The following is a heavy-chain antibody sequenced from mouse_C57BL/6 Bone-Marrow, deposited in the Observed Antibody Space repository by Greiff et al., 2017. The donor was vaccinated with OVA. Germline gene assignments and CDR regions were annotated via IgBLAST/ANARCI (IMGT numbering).Heavy chain of an antibody. CDR3: TRYDGYPYFDV. CDR1: GSTFTDYE. Sequence: QVQLKESGAELVRPGASVTLSCKASGSTFTDYEMHWVKQTPVPGLEWIGAIDPETGGTAYNQKFKGKAILTADKSSSTAYMELRSLTSEDSAVYYCTRYDGYPYFDVWGTGTTVTVSS. J-gene: IGHJ1*03. D-gene: IGHD2-3*01. V-gene: IGHV1-15*01. CDR2: IDPETGGT.